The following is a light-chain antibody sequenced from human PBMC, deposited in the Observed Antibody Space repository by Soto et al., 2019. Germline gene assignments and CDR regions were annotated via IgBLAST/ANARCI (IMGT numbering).Light chain of an antibody. J-gene: IGKJ3*01. V-gene: IGKV1-5*01. CDR1: QSISSR. Sequence: DIQMTQSPSTLSASVGDRVTITCRASQSISSRLAWYQQKPGKAPKLLIYDASSLESGVPSRFSGSGSGTEFTLTISSLQPDDFATYYCQQYNSYSLFTFGPGTKVDIK. CDR2: DAS. CDR3: QQYNSYSLFT.